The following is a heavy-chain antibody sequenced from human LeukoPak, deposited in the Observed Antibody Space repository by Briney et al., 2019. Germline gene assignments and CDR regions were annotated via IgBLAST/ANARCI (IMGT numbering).Heavy chain of an antibody. J-gene: IGHJ6*02. V-gene: IGHV3-11*01. CDR2: ISSTSDTL. CDR1: GFSFTDYS. CDR3: ARLFKDQPRSHYYYGMDV. Sequence: GGSLRLSCAASGFSFTDYSMTLIRQAPGKGLEWLSYISSTSDTLYYADSVKGRFTISRHNAKNSLFLQMDSLRVEDTAVYYCARLFKDQPRSHYYYGMDVWGQGTTVTVSS.